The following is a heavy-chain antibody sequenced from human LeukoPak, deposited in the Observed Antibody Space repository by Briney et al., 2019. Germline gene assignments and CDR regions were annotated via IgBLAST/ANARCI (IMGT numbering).Heavy chain of an antibody. J-gene: IGHJ4*02. V-gene: IGHV4-59*01. D-gene: IGHD6-19*01. CDR3: ARAGYTSGWYGRNYYFDY. CDR2: IYYNGST. Sequence: PSETLSLTCTVSGGSLNDYYWSWVRQPPGKGLEWIGYIYYNGSTKYNPSLMSRVTISVDTSKNRFSLRLTSVTPADTAVYYCARAGYTSGWYGRNYYFDYWGQGTLVSASS. CDR1: GGSLNDYY.